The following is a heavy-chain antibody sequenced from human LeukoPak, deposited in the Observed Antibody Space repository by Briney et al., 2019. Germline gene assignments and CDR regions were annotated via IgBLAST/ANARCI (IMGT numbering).Heavy chain of an antibody. J-gene: IGHJ6*02. Sequence: PGGSLRLSCAASGFTVSSNYMSWVRQAPGKGLEWVSYISSSGSTIYYADSVKGRFTISRDNAKNSLYLQMNSLRAEDTAVYYCARLYYYYGMDVWAKGPRSPSP. CDR1: GFTVSSNY. V-gene: IGHV3-11*04. CDR2: ISSSGSTI. CDR3: ARLYYYYGMDV.